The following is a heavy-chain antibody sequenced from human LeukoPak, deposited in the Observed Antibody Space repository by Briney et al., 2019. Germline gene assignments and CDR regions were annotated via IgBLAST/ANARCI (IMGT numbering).Heavy chain of an antibody. CDR2: INWNGGST. J-gene: IGHJ6*03. CDR1: GFTFDDYG. Sequence: PGGSLRLSCAASGFTFDDYGMTWVRQAPGKGLEWVSGINWNGGSTGYADSVKGRFTISRDNAKNSLYLQMNSLRAEDTALYYCAREVRYDATRYYFYMDVWGKGTTVTVSS. D-gene: IGHD3-3*01. CDR3: AREVRYDATRYYFYMDV. V-gene: IGHV3-20*04.